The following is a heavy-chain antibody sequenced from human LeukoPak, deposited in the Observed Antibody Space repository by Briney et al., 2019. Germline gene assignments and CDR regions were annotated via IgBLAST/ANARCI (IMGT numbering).Heavy chain of an antibody. CDR2: ISSNGGST. CDR1: GFTFSSYA. CDR3: VKDSPRYCSSTSCYGYFDY. V-gene: IGHV3-64D*06. D-gene: IGHD2-2*01. J-gene: IGHJ4*02. Sequence: PGGSLRLSCSASGFTFSSYAMHWVRQAPGKGLEYVSAISSNGGSTYYADSVKGRFTISRDNSKNTLYLQMSSLRAEDTAVYYCVKDSPRYCSSTSCYGYFDYWGQGTLVTVSS.